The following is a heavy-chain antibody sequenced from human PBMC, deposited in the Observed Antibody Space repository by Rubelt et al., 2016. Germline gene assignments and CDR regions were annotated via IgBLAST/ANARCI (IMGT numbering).Heavy chain of an antibody. CDR3: ARQRGYSDGYNDY. Sequence: PGKGLEWVSGLSGSGGSTYHADSVKGRVSISRTNAKNTLYLQMHSLRPADTAVYYCARQRGYSDGYNDYWGQGTLVTVSS. V-gene: IGHV3-23*01. J-gene: IGHJ4*02. CDR2: LSGSGGST. D-gene: IGHD5-18*01.